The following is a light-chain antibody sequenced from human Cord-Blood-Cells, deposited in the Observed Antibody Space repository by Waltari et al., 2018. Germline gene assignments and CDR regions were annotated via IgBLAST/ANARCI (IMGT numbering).Light chain of an antibody. CDR3: QQYYSTPRT. CDR2: WAA. Sequence: DIVMTQSPDSLAVSLCERATINCKSSQSDLYSSNNKYYLAWYQQKPGQPPKRLIYWAAHRESGVPEQLSVSGSGTDYTLTISSLQVGDGSVYDCQQYYSTPRTFGHRTKVEI. V-gene: IGKV4-1*01. J-gene: IGKJ1*01. CDR1: QSDLYSSNNKYY.